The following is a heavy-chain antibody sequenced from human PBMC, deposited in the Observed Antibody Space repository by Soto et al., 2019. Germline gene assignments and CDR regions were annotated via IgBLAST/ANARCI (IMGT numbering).Heavy chain of an antibody. Sequence: TSETLSLTCTVSGGSISSYYWSWIRQPPGKGLEWIGYIYYTGLSNSNPSLNSRVTMSVDTSKNQFSLKLSSVTAADTAVYYCASHSSHWPFWGQGTLVTVSS. V-gene: IGHV4-59*01. D-gene: IGHD6-13*01. CDR2: IYYTGLS. J-gene: IGHJ4*02. CDR1: GGSISSYY. CDR3: ASHSSHWPF.